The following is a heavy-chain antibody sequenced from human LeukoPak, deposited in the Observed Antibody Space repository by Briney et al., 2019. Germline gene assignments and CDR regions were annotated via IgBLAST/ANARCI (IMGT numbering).Heavy chain of an antibody. J-gene: IGHJ4*02. V-gene: IGHV1-69*01. CDR2: IISIFGTA. CDR3: ARRGGYDSSGYYFDY. Sequence: VKVSCQASGGTFSSYAISWVRQAPGQGLEWMGGIISIFGTANYAQKFQGRVTITADESTSTAYMELSSLRSEDTAVYYCARRGGYDSSGYYFDYWGQGTLVTVSS. CDR1: GGTFSSYA. D-gene: IGHD3-22*01.